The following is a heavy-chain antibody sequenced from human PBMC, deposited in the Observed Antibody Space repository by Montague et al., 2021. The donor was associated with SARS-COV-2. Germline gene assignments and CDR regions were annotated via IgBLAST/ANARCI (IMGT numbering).Heavy chain of an antibody. CDR3: AHRGMIRGLIFDC. CDR1: GFSLRSDAEG. J-gene: IGHJ4*02. Sequence: PALVKPTQTLTLTCTFSGFSLRSDAEGVAWIRQSPGQALEWLAVIYWNGDKRYSPSLQRRLTITKDTSENQVVLTMTNMDPVDTATYYCAHRGMIRGLIFDCWGQGTLVTVSS. CDR2: IYWNGDK. V-gene: IGHV2-5*01. D-gene: IGHD3-10*01.